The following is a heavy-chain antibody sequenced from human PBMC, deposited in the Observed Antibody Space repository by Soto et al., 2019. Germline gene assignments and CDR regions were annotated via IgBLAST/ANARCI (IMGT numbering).Heavy chain of an antibody. Sequence: GGSLRLSCAGSGFTFSNSAMSWVRQAPGKGLEWVSVISGAGDNTHYADSVQGRFTISRDNSNNTLYLQMTSLRADDTAVYYCAKDHWFDPWGQGTLVTVS. V-gene: IGHV3-23*01. CDR1: GFTFSNSA. CDR3: AKDHWFDP. J-gene: IGHJ5*02. CDR2: ISGAGDNT.